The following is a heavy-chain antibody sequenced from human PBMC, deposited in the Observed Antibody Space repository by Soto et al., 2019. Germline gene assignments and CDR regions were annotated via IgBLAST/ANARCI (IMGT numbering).Heavy chain of an antibody. V-gene: IGHV3-21*01. CDR1: GFTFSSYS. D-gene: IGHD3-3*01. CDR2: ISSSSSHI. J-gene: IGHJ6*02. CDR3: ARSWNYYYYYGMDV. Sequence: EVQLVESGGGLVKPGGSLRLSCAASGFTFSSYSMNWVRQAPGKGLEWVSSISSSSSHIYYADSVKGRFTISRDNAKNSLYLQMNSLRAEDTAVYYCARSWNYYYYYGMDVWGQGTTVTVSS.